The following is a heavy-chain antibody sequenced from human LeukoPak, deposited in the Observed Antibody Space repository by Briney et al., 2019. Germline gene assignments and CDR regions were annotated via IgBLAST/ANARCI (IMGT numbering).Heavy chain of an antibody. D-gene: IGHD2-2*02. CDR2: ISNKGGST. Sequence: GGSLRLSCAASGLTFSSYAMHWVRQAPGKGLEYISAISNKGGSTTYANSVKGRFPISRDNSKNALYLQMGSRRAEDMAVYYWATLPGGQLLYGGFGYWGQGTLVTVSS. V-gene: IGHV3-64*01. CDR1: GLTFSSYA. CDR3: ATLPGGQLLYGGFGY. J-gene: IGHJ4*02.